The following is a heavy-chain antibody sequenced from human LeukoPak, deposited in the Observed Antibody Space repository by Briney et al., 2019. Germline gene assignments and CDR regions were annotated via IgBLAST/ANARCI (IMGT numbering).Heavy chain of an antibody. CDR2: ISSSSSYI. CDR3: ASEQRGGAFDI. D-gene: IGHD3-16*01. V-gene: IGHV3-21*01. J-gene: IGHJ3*02. Sequence: GGSLRLSCAASGFSFSSSSMNWVRQAPGKGLEWVSSISSSSSYIYYADSVKGRFTISRDNAKNSLYLQMNSLRAEDTAVYYCASEQRGGAFDIWGQGTMVTVSS. CDR1: GFSFSSSS.